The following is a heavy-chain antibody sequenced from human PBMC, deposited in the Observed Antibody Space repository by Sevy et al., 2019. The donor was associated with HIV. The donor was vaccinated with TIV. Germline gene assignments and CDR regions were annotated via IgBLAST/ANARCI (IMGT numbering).Heavy chain of an antibody. CDR2: ISGSGGST. D-gene: IGHD3-3*01. V-gene: IGHV3-23*01. CDR1: GXXFSSYA. Sequence: GGSLRLSCAASGXXFSSYAMSWVRQAPGKGLEWVSAISGSGGSTYYADSVKGRFTISRDNSKNTLYLQMNSLRAEDTAVYYCAKDPRSPAHVLRFLEWLNWFDPWGQGTLVTVSS. J-gene: IGHJ5*02. CDR3: AKDPRSPAHVLRFLEWLNWFDP.